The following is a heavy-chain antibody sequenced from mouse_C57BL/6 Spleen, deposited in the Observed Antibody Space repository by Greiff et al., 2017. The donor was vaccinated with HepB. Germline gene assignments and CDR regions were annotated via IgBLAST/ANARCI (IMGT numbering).Heavy chain of an antibody. CDR1: GFTFSSYA. CDR3: TRDYYGSGGYFDV. CDR2: ISSGGDYI. Sequence: EVQVVESGEGLVKPGGSLKLSCAASGFTFSSYAMSWVRQTPEKRLEWVAYISSGGDYIYYADTVKGRFTISRDNARNTLYLQMSSLKSEDTAMYYCTRDYYGSGGYFDVWGTGTTVTVSS. V-gene: IGHV5-9-1*02. J-gene: IGHJ1*03. D-gene: IGHD1-1*01.